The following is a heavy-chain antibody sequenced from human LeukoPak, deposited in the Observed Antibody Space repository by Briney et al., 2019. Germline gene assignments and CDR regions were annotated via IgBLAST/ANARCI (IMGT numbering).Heavy chain of an antibody. Sequence: GGSLRLSCAASGFTFSSYSMNWIRQAPGKGLEWVSSISSSSSYIYYADSVKGRFTISRDNAKNSLYLQMNSLRAEDTAVYYCARDRRYSYRFFDYWGRGTLVTVSS. CDR2: ISSSSSYI. CDR3: ARDRRYSYRFFDY. V-gene: IGHV3-21*01. D-gene: IGHD5-18*01. J-gene: IGHJ4*02. CDR1: GFTFSSYS.